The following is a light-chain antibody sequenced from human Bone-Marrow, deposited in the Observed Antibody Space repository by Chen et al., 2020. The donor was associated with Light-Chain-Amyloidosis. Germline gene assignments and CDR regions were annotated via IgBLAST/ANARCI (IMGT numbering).Light chain of an antibody. V-gene: IGKV1-39*01. CDR2: AAS. Sequence: DIQMTQSPSSLSASVGDRVTITGRASQSIASYLNWYQQRPGKAPKLLIYAASSLQSGVPSRFSGSGSGTDFTLTISSLQPEDFATYYCQQSYNTPRTFGQGSKLEIK. CDR3: QQSYNTPRT. J-gene: IGKJ2*01. CDR1: QSIASY.